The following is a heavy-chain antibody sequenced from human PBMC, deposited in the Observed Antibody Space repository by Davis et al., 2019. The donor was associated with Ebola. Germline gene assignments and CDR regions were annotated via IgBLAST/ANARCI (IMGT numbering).Heavy chain of an antibody. CDR3: ARESYDSSLPPLDY. V-gene: IGHV3-7*03. CDR1: RFTFSRYW. D-gene: IGHD3-3*01. Sequence: GESLKISCAASRFTFSRYWMTWVRQAPGKGLEWVANIKQDGSEKHYVESVKGRFSISRDNAKNSLYLQMSSLRAEDTAVYYWARESYDSSLPPLDYWGQGTLVTVAS. CDR2: IKQDGSEK. J-gene: IGHJ4*02.